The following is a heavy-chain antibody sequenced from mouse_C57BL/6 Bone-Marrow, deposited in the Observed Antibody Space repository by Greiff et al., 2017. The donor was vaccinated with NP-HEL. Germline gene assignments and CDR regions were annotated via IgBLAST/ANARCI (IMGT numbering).Heavy chain of an antibody. CDR3: ARLGLGFDY. CDR2: INPSSGST. D-gene: IGHD2-14*01. V-gene: IGHV1-4*01. J-gene: IGHJ2*01. CDR1: GYTFTSYT. Sequence: QVQLQQSGAELARPGASVKMSCKASGYTFTSYTMHWVKQRHGQGLEWIGYINPSSGSTKYNQKFKDKATLTADKSSSTAYMQLSSLTSEDSAVYYCARLGLGFDYWGQGTTLTVSA.